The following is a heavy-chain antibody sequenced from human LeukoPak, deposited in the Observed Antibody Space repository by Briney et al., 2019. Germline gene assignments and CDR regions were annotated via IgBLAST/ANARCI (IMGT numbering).Heavy chain of an antibody. D-gene: IGHD1-26*01. Sequence: GGSLRLSCAASGFTFSSYAMSWVRQAPGKGLEWVSTISGSGGSGSTYYADSVKGRFTISRDNSKNTLYLQMNSLRAEDTAVYYCARGGSYLSAFDIWGQGTMVTVSS. V-gene: IGHV3-23*01. CDR3: ARGGSYLSAFDI. CDR1: GFTFSSYA. J-gene: IGHJ3*02. CDR2: ISGSGGSGST.